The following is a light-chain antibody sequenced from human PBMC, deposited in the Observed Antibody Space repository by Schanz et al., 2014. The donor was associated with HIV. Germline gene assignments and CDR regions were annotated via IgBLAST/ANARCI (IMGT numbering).Light chain of an antibody. CDR1: NSDVGSYNL. CDR2: EVS. CDR3: CSYAGSNVI. Sequence: QSALTQPASVSGSPGQSITISCTGANSDVGSYNLLSWYQQHPGKAPKLMIFEVSKRPSGISDRFSGSKSGNTASLTISGLQSDDEADYFCCSYAGSNVIFGGGTKLTVL. V-gene: IGLV2-23*02. J-gene: IGLJ2*01.